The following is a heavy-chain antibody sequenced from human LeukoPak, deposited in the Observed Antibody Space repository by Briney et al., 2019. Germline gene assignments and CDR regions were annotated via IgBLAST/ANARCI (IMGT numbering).Heavy chain of an antibody. J-gene: IGHJ6*04. D-gene: IGHD2-2*01. V-gene: IGHV4-34*01. CDR2: INHSGST. CDR3: ARGRVSLGYCSSTCCQYYYYGMDV. CDR1: GRSFSGYY. Sequence: PSETLSLTCAVYGRSFSGYYWSWIRQPPGKGLEWIGEINHSGSTNYNPSLKSRVTISVDTSKNQFSLKLSSVTAADTAVYYCARGRVSLGYCSSTCCQYYYYGMDVWGKGTTVTVSS.